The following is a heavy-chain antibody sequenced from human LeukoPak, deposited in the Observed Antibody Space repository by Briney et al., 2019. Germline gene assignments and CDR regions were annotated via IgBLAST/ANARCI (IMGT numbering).Heavy chain of an antibody. V-gene: IGHV1-58*02. CDR1: GFTFTNSA. J-gene: IGHJ4*02. Sequence: ASVKVSCKASGFTFTNSAMQWVRQARGQRLEWIGWIVVASGNTKHAQKFQERVTITRDMSTSTAYMELSSLSPEDTAVYYCAAAPIEMQQRGFDYWGQGTLVTVSS. CDR3: AAAPIEMQQRGFDY. D-gene: IGHD5-24*01. CDR2: IVVASGNT.